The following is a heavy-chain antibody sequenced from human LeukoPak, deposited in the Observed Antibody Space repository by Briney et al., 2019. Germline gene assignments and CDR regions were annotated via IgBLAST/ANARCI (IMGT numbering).Heavy chain of an antibody. Sequence: VASVKVSCKASGYTFTSYYMHWVRQAPGQGLEWMGIINPSGGSTSYAQKFQGRVTMTRDTSTSTVYMELSSLRSEDTAVYYCASDILTGYDAFDIRGQGTMVTVSS. D-gene: IGHD3-9*01. CDR3: ASDILTGYDAFDI. J-gene: IGHJ3*02. CDR1: GYTFTSYY. CDR2: INPSGGST. V-gene: IGHV1-46*01.